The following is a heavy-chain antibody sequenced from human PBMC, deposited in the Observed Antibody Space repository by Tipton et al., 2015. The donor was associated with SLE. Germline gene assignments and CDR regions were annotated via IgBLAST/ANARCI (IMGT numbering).Heavy chain of an antibody. Sequence: TLSLTCTVSGGSISSYYWSWIRQPPGKGLEWIGYIYYSGSTNYNPSLKSRVTISVDTSKNQFSLKLSSVTAADTAVYYCARRGYKSWYFDLWGRGALVTVSS. J-gene: IGHJ2*01. CDR1: GGSISSYY. D-gene: IGHD5-24*01. CDR2: IYYSGST. V-gene: IGHV4-59*07. CDR3: ARRGYKSWYFDL.